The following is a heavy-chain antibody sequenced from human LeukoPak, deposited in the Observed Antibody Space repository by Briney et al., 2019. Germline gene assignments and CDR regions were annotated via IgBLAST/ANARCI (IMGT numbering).Heavy chain of an antibody. CDR2: IYYSGST. Sequence: SETLSLTCTVAGGSISSYYWSWIRQPPGKGLEWIGYIYYSGSTNYNPSLKSRVTISVDTSKNQFSLKLSSVTAADTAVYYCARDPGYFDWLFPVYYYGMDVWGQGTTVTVSS. V-gene: IGHV4-59*01. CDR1: GGSISSYY. D-gene: IGHD3-9*01. J-gene: IGHJ6*02. CDR3: ARDPGYFDWLFPVYYYGMDV.